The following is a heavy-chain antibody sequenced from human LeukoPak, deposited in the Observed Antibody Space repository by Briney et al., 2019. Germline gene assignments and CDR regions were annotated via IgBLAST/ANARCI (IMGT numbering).Heavy chain of an antibody. Sequence: GRSLRLSCAASGFTFSSYAMSWVRQAPGKGLEWVSAISGSGGSTYYADSVKGRFTISRDNSKNTLYLQMNSLRAEDTAVYYCAKDIVADRDGFRDWFDPWGQGTLVTVSS. CDR2: ISGSGGST. CDR3: AKDIVADRDGFRDWFDP. D-gene: IGHD5-24*01. J-gene: IGHJ5*02. CDR1: GFTFSSYA. V-gene: IGHV3-23*01.